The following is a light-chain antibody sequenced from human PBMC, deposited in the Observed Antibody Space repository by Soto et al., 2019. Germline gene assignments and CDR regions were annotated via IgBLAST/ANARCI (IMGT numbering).Light chain of an antibody. V-gene: IGKV3-15*01. Sequence: EIVMTQSPATLSVSPGERATLSCRASQSGSSNLAWYQQRPGQAPRLLIYGASTRATGIPARISGSGSGTEFTLTISSLQSEDFAIYYCQQYDEWPPSYTFGQGTKLEI. CDR2: GAS. CDR1: QSGSSN. CDR3: QQYDEWPPSYT. J-gene: IGKJ2*01.